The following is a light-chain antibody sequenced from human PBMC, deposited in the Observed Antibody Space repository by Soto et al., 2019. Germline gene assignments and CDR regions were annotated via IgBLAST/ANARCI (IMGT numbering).Light chain of an antibody. CDR2: DAS. CDR3: QQYVTPPWT. Sequence: EIVLTQSPVTLSLSPGERVTLSCRASQTVSSNYLAWYQQKPGQAPRLLIYDASGRATGIPDRFSGSGSGTDFTLTISRLEPEDSAVYYCQQYVTPPWTFGLGTKVDIQ. J-gene: IGKJ1*01. CDR1: QTVSSNY. V-gene: IGKV3-20*01.